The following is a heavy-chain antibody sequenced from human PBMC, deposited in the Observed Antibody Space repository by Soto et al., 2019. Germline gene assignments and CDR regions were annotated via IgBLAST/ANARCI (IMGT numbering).Heavy chain of an antibody. V-gene: IGHV1-3*01. Sequence: GASVKVSCKASGYTFTSYSMHWVLQAPGQRLEWMGWINAGNGNTKYSQKFQGRVTITRDTSASTAYMELSSLRSEDTAVYYCAREKAYSYGYWRYFDYWGQGTLVTVSS. J-gene: IGHJ4*02. CDR2: INAGNGNT. CDR3: AREKAYSYGYWRYFDY. CDR1: GYTFTSYS. D-gene: IGHD5-18*01.